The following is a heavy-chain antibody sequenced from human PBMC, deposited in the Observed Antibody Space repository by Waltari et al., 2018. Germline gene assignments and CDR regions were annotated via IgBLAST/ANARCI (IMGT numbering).Heavy chain of an antibody. V-gene: IGHV3-23*01. Sequence: EVQLLESGGGLVQPGGSLRLSCAASGFTFSSYAMSWVRQAPGKGLEWVSAISGSGGSTYYADSVKGRFTISRDNSKNTLYLQMNSLRAEDTAVYYCAKGGSVAGPGGDDAFDIWGQGTMVIVSS. D-gene: IGHD6-19*01. CDR3: AKGGSVAGPGGDDAFDI. J-gene: IGHJ3*02. CDR2: ISGSGGST. CDR1: GFTFSSYA.